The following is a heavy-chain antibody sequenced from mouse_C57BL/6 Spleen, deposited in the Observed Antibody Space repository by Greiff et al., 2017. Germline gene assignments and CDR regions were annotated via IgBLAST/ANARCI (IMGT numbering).Heavy chain of an antibody. Sequence: QVQLQQPGAELVMPGASVKLSCKASGYTFTSYWMHWVKQRPGQGLEWIGEIDPSDSYTNYNQKFKGKSTLTVDKSSSTAYMQLSRLTSEDSAVYYCARPSSGYALDYWGQGTTLTVSS. CDR3: ARPSSGYALDY. J-gene: IGHJ2*01. V-gene: IGHV1-69*01. CDR2: IDPSDSYT. CDR1: GYTFTSYW. D-gene: IGHD3-2*02.